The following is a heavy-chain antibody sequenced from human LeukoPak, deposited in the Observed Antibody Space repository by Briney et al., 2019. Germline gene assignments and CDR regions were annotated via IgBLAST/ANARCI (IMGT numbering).Heavy chain of an antibody. CDR1: GYSFTSYG. Sequence: ASVKVSCKASGYSFTSYGFNWVRQAPGQGLEWMGWMSAYNGKTNYAHSLQGRVTVTTDTSTSTAYMELRSLRSEDTAVYYCARGMGYSYGHPQGAFDIWGQGTMVTVSS. V-gene: IGHV1-18*01. D-gene: IGHD5-18*01. J-gene: IGHJ3*02. CDR3: ARGMGYSYGHPQGAFDI. CDR2: MSAYNGKT.